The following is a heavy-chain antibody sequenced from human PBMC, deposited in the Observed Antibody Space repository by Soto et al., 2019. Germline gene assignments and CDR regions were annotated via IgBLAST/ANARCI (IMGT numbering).Heavy chain of an antibody. D-gene: IGHD2-2*01. Sequence: ASVKVSCKAYGYILTSYHMHWVRQAPGQGLEWMGLINPTGGSTTYAQKFHGRVTMTRDTSTSTVYMELSSLRSDDTAVYYCGREGGYCSGTSCYGPGDWGQGTQVPVSS. J-gene: IGHJ4*02. V-gene: IGHV1-46*03. CDR2: INPTGGST. CDR3: GREGGYCSGTSCYGPGD. CDR1: GYILTSYH.